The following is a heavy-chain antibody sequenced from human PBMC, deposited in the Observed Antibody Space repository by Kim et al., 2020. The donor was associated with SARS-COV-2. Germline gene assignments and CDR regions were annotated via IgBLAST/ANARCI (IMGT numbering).Heavy chain of an antibody. CDR1: GFSFSNYW. J-gene: IGHJ4*02. Sequence: GGSLRLSCTASGFSFSNYWMPWVRQAPGKGLESVANIKPDGSNRYYLVSVKGRFIISRDNANNLLYLQMNSLRVEDTAIYYCERDPDYSNYELDYWGQGTLVTVSS. CDR2: IKPDGSNR. V-gene: IGHV3-7*01. D-gene: IGHD4-4*01. CDR3: ERDPDYSNYELDY.